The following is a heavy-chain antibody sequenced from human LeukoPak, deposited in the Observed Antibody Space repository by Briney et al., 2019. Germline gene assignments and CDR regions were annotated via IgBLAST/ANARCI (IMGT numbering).Heavy chain of an antibody. D-gene: IGHD1-26*01. CDR1: GGSISSSSYY. J-gene: IGHJ4*02. Sequence: SETLSLTCTVSGGSISSSSYYWGWIRQPPGKGLEWIGSIYYSGSTYYNPSLKSRVTISVDTSKNQFSLKLSSVTAADTAVYYCARRSRGPIVGATGYFDYWGQGTLVTVSS. CDR2: IYYSGST. V-gene: IGHV4-39*01. CDR3: ARRSRGPIVGATGYFDY.